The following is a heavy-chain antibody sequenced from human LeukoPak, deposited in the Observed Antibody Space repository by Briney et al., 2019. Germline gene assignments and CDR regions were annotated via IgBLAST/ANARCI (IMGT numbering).Heavy chain of an antibody. D-gene: IGHD6-19*01. CDR2: INHSGST. J-gene: IGHJ4*02. CDR3: ARDGQWLVIHY. Sequence: SETLSLTCAVYGGSFSGYYWSWIRQPPGKGLEWIGEINHSGSTNYNPSLKSRVTISVDTSKNQFSLKLSSVTAADTAVYYCARDGQWLVIHYWGQGTLVTVSS. CDR1: GGSFSGYY. V-gene: IGHV4-34*01.